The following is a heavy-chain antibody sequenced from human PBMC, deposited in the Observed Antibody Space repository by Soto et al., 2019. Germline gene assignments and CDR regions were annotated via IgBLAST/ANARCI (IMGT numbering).Heavy chain of an antibody. CDR2: IVVANGNT. CDR3: ATASTGYTFGFDL. Sequence: QMHLVQSGPEVKRPGTSVRVSCKASGFAFSTSTIQWVRQTRGQRLEWIGWIVVANGNTNFAQDFRQRFTVSRDMSTTTVFMEMGGQTSDDTAIYYCATASTGYTFGFDLWGQGTLVTVPS. V-gene: IGHV1-58*02. D-gene: IGHD5-18*01. J-gene: IGHJ4*02. CDR1: GFAFSTST.